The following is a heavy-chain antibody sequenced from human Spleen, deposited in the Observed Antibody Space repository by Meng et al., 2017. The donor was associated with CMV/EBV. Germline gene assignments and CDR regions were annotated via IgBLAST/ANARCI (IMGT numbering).Heavy chain of an antibody. CDR1: GFTFSRYS. Sequence: GESLKISCAASGFTFSRYSIHWVRQAPGKGLEWVAVISDDGNNKYHADSVKGRFTISRDNSKNTLFLQMNSLRAEDTAVYYCARDRIGYCSSTSCYNPPDYWGQGTLVTVSS. J-gene: IGHJ4*02. CDR2: ISDDGNNK. D-gene: IGHD2-2*01. CDR3: ARDRIGYCSSTSCYNPPDY. V-gene: IGHV3-30*04.